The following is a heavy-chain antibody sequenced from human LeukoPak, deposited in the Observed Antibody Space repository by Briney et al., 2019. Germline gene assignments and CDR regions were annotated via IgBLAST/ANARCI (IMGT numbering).Heavy chain of an antibody. CDR1: GFTFSSYE. Sequence: PGGSLSLSCEASGFTFSSYEMTWVRQAPGKGLEWVAVIWYDGSNDYYADSVKGRFTISTDNSKNTLYLQMNGLRAEDTAVYYCARGGGYSGYDYRIFDYWGQGTLVIVSS. D-gene: IGHD5-12*01. V-gene: IGHV3-33*08. CDR2: IWYDGSND. J-gene: IGHJ4*02. CDR3: ARGGGYSGYDYRIFDY.